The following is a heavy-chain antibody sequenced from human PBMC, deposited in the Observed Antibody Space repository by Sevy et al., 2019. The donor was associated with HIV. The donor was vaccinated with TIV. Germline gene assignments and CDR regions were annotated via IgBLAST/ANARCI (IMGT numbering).Heavy chain of an antibody. CDR1: RFTFSDYY. CDR2: ISSSGNTI. V-gene: IGHV3-11*01. D-gene: IGHD3-9*01. J-gene: IGHJ4*01. Sequence: GGSLRLSCAASRFTFSDYYMSWIRQAPGKGLEWISYISSSGNTIDYADSVKGRFTISRDNAKNSLYLQMNSLRAEDTAVYYCAKLYDILAGHDLGFNYWGQGTLVTVSS. CDR3: AKLYDILAGHDLGFNY.